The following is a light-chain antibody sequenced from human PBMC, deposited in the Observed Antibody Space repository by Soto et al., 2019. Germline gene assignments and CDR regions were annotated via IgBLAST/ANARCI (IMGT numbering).Light chain of an antibody. CDR2: EVS. Sequence: LAQPASVSGSPGQSITISCTGTSSDVGGYKYVSWYQQHPGKAPKLMIYEVSNRPSGVSNRFSGSKSGNMASLTIYGLQAEDEADYYCSSYTRSSNCVSGTGTKVTVL. CDR3: SSYTRSSNCV. V-gene: IGLV2-14*01. J-gene: IGLJ1*01. CDR1: SSDVGGYKY.